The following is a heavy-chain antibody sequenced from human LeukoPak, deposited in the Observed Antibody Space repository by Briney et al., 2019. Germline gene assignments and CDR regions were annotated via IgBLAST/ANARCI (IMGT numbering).Heavy chain of an antibody. Sequence: ASVKVSCRASGYTFTSYHIHWVRQAPGQGLEWMGIFTPSNSATSFAQKFQGRVTMTRNTSISTAYMKLSSLRSEDTAVYYCARGRKRYVGIAAADFDYWGQGTLVTVSS. V-gene: IGHV1-46*01. J-gene: IGHJ4*02. CDR3: ARGRKRYVGIAAADFDY. CDR2: FTPSNSAT. CDR1: GYTFTSYH. D-gene: IGHD6-13*01.